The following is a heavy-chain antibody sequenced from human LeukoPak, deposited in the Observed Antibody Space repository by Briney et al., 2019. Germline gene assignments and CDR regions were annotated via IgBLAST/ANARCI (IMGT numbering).Heavy chain of an antibody. V-gene: IGHV1-2*02. CDR3: ARDGNFDI. D-gene: IGHD4-23*01. CDR1: GYTFTDYY. Sequence: GASVKVSCKASGYTFTDYYMHWVRQAPGQGLEWMGWINPNSGDTNSAQKFQGRVTMTRDTSISTAHMELSRLRSDDTAVYYCARDGNFDIWGQGTMVTVSS. CDR2: INPNSGDT. J-gene: IGHJ3*02.